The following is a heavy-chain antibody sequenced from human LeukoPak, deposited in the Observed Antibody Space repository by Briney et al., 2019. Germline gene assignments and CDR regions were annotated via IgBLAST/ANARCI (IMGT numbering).Heavy chain of an antibody. D-gene: IGHD2-2*01. J-gene: IGHJ6*03. CDR2: IYYSGST. V-gene: IGHV4-39*07. Sequence: SETLSLTCTVSGGSISSSSYYWGWIRQPPGKGLEWIGSIYYSGSTYYNPSLKSRVTISVDTSKNQFSLKLSSVTAADTAVYYCARVLCSSTSCYIYYYYYYMDVWAKGPRSPSP. CDR3: ARVLCSSTSCYIYYYYYYMDV. CDR1: GGSISSSSYY.